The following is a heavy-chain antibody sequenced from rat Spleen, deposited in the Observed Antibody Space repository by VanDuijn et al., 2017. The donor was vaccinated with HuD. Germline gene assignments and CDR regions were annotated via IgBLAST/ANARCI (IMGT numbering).Heavy chain of an antibody. CDR3: TREGHTMDRATYWFAY. CDR2: VSSGGNK. J-gene: IGHJ3*01. D-gene: IGHD1-9*01. Sequence: QVQLKESGPGLVQPSQTLSLTCTVSGFSLTSDGVSWVRQPPGKGLECIAAVSSGGNKYYDSTLKSRLSISRDTSKSQVFLKIYSLQTEDTAIYFCTREGHTMDRATYWFAYWGQGTLVTVSS. CDR1: GFSLTSDG. V-gene: IGHV2S12*01.